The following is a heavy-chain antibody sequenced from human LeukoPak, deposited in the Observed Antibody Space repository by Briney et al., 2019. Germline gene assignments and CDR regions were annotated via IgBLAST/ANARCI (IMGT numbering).Heavy chain of an antibody. CDR2: ISSSSTTI. D-gene: IGHD3-10*01. V-gene: IGHV3-48*04. J-gene: IGHJ6*03. CDR3: AAGGDYYYHMDV. Sequence: GGSLRLSCAASGFTFSNYNMNWVRQAPGKGLEWVSYISSSSTTIYYADSVKGRFTISRDNAKNTVYLQMNSLRAEDTAVYHCAAGGDYYYHMDVWGKGTTVTVSS. CDR1: GFTFSNYN.